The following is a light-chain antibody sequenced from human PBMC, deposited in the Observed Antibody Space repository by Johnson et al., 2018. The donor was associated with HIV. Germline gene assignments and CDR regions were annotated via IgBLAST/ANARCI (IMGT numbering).Light chain of an antibody. V-gene: IGLV1-51*01. CDR2: DNN. CDR1: SSNIGNNY. Sequence: QSVLTQPPSVSAAPGQKVTISCSGSSSNIGNNYVSWYQQLPGTAPKLLIYDNNKRPSGIPDRFSGSKSGTSATLGITELQTGDEADYYCGTWDSSLSGVFGTGTKVTVL. J-gene: IGLJ1*01. CDR3: GTWDSSLSGV.